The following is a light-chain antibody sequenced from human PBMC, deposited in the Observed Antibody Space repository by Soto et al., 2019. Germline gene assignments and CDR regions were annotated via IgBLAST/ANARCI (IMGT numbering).Light chain of an antibody. CDR3: QQYNNWPPST. V-gene: IGKV3-15*01. J-gene: IGKJ3*01. Sequence: EIVMTQSPATLSVSPGERATLSRRASQSVSSNLAWYQQKPGQVPRLLIYGASTRATGIPARFSGSGSGTEFTLTISSLQSEDFAVYYCQQYNNWPPSTFGPGTKVDIK. CDR2: GAS. CDR1: QSVSSN.